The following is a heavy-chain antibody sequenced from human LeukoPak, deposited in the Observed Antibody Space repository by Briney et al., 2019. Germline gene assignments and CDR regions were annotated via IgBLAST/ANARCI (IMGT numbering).Heavy chain of an antibody. J-gene: IGHJ4*02. Sequence: QSGGSLRLSCLTSGFTLSTNAMSRVRQAPGKGLEWISGISGSGASTYYADSVKGRFTISRDDSRNTLYLQMNSLRGDDTAVYYCAKDVGKWESLHFFDYWGQGTLVTVSS. CDR3: AKDVGKWESLHFFDY. V-gene: IGHV3-23*01. CDR1: GFTLSTNA. D-gene: IGHD1-26*01. CDR2: ISGSGAST.